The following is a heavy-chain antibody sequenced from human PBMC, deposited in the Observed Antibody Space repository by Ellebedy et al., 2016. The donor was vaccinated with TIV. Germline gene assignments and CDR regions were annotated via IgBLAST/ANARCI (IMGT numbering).Heavy chain of an antibody. J-gene: IGHJ4*02. CDR2: IYSDGSK. V-gene: IGHV3-66*01. CDR3: ARDSKKNGYDY. D-gene: IGHD5-24*01. CDR1: GFIFSSYY. Sequence: GESLKISXAASGFIFSSYYMSWVRQAPGKGLEWVSVIYSDGSKHYADPVKGRFTISRDNSKNTLYLQMNSLRADDTAVYYCARDSKKNGYDYWGQGTLVTVSS.